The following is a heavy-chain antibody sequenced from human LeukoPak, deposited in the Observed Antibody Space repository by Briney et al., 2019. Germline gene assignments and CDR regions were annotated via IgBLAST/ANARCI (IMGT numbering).Heavy chain of an antibody. Sequence: VGSLRLSCAASGFTLSSYSMKWVRQAPGKGLEWVSSISSSSSYIYYADSVKGRFTISRDNAKNSLYLQMNSLRDEDTAFYYCARGDGPTVTADYFQNWGQGTQVTVSS. D-gene: IGHD2-21*02. CDR2: ISSSSSYI. J-gene: IGHJ1*01. V-gene: IGHV3-21*04. CDR1: GFTLSSYS. CDR3: ARGDGPTVTADYFQN.